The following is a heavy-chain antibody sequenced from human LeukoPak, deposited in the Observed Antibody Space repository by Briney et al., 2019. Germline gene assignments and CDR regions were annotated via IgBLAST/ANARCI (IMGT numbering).Heavy chain of an antibody. CDR2: IYHGGST. J-gene: IGHJ3*02. V-gene: IGHV4-4*02. D-gene: IGHD3-22*01. Sequence: KTSETLSLTCAVSGGSISSSNWWSWVRQPPGKGLEWIGEIYHGGSTNYNPSLKSRVTISVDRSKNQFSLKLSSVTAADTAVYYCARDGSDYYDSSGYYYSAFDIWGQGTMVTVSS. CDR3: ARDGSDYYDSSGYYYSAFDI. CDR1: GGSISSSNW.